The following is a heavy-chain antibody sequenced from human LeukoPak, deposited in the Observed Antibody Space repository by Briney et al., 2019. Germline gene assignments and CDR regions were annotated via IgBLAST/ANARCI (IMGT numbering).Heavy chain of an antibody. CDR1: GFIFSSYE. CDR2: ISSSGSTI. V-gene: IGHV3-48*03. D-gene: IGHD3-22*01. Sequence: GGSLRLSCAASGFIFSSYEMNWVRQAPGKGLEWVSYISSSGSTIYYADSVKGRFTISRDNAKNSLYLQMNSLRAEDTAVYYCARVIRVPMIVVVADAFDIWGQGTMVTVSS. CDR3: ARVIRVPMIVVVADAFDI. J-gene: IGHJ3*02.